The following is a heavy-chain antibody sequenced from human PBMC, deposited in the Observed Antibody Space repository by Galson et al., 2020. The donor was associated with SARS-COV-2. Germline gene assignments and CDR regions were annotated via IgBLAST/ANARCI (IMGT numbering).Heavy chain of an antibody. CDR1: GFTFSSYG. Sequence: GGSLRLSCAASGFTFSSYGMHWVRQAPGKGLEWVAFIRYDGSNKYYADSVKGRFTISRDNSKNTLYLQMNSLRAEDTAVYYCAKDGAVQGPLWYFDYWGQGTLVTVSS. CDR3: AKDGAVQGPLWYFDY. V-gene: IGHV3-30*02. CDR2: IRYDGSNK. J-gene: IGHJ4*02. D-gene: IGHD3-10*01.